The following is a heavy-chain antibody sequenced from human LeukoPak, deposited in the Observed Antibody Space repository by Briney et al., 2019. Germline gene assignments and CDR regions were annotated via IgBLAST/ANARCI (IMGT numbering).Heavy chain of an antibody. J-gene: IGHJ4*02. V-gene: IGHV4-59*01. CDR2: IYYSGSI. Sequence: SETLSLTCTVSGGSISSYYWSWIRQPPGKGLEWIGYIYYSGSINYNPSLKSRVTISVDTSKNQFSLKLSSVTAADTAVYYCARDHVDTAMDIWSQGTLVTVSS. D-gene: IGHD5-18*01. CDR1: GGSISSYY. CDR3: ARDHVDTAMDI.